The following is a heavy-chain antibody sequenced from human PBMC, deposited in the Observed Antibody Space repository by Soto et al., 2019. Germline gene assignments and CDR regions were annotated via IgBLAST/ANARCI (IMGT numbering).Heavy chain of an antibody. J-gene: IGHJ6*02. Sequence: QAQLVESGGGVVQPGRSLRLSCAASGFSFGTYGMHWVRQAPGKGLEWVAFISYEGSSKFYADSVKGRFTISRDNSETTLDLQMNSLRGEDTAVYFCAREIAAAGDSSYYTGLDVWGQGTTVTVSS. CDR3: AREIAAAGDSSYYTGLDV. CDR2: ISYEGSSK. D-gene: IGHD6-13*01. CDR1: GFSFGTYG. V-gene: IGHV3-30*03.